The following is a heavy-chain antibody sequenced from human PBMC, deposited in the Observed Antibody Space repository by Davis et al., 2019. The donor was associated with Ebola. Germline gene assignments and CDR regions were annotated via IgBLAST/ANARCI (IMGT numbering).Heavy chain of an antibody. J-gene: IGHJ4*02. CDR2: INPSGGTT. Sequence: ASVKVSCKTSGYSFTSYNMHWVRQAPGQGLEWMGIINPSGGTTSYAQKFQGRVTMTRDTSTCTVYMEASSLRSEDTAMFYCARALDISPRPFDYWGQGTLVTVSS. CDR3: ARALDISPRPFDY. D-gene: IGHD3-9*01. CDR1: GYSFTSYN. V-gene: IGHV1-46*01.